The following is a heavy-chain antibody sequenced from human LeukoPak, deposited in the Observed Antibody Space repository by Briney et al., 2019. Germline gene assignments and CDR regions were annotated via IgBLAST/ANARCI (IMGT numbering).Heavy chain of an antibody. CDR1: GGSFSGYY. V-gene: IGHV4-34*01. CDR3: ARVTAAGGTDDAFDI. Sequence: SETLSLTCAVYGGSFSGYYWSWIRQPPGKGLEWIGEINHSGSTNYNPSLKSRVTISVDTSKNQFSLNLNSLTAADTAVYYCARVTAAGGTDDAFDIWGQGTMVSVSS. J-gene: IGHJ3*02. D-gene: IGHD6-13*01. CDR2: INHSGST.